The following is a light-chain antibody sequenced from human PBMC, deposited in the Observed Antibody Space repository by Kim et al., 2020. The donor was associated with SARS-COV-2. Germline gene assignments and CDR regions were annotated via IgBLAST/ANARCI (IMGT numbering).Light chain of an antibody. CDR2: GAS. V-gene: IGKV3-20*01. Sequence: EIVLTQSPGTLSLSPGERGTLSCRASQSVSNNYLAWYQQRLGQGPRLLIYGASRRATGIPDRFSGSGAGTDFTLTISRLEPEDFAVYYCQQYGDEPITFGQGKRREIK. CDR1: QSVSNNY. CDR3: QQYGDEPIT. J-gene: IGKJ5*01.